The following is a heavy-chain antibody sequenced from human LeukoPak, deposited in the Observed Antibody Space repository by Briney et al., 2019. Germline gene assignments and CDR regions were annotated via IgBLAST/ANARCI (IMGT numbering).Heavy chain of an antibody. D-gene: IGHD6-6*01. J-gene: IGHJ6*03. Sequence: GASVKVSCKASGYTFTSYGISWVRQAPGQGLEWMGWISAYSGNTNYAQKLQGRVTMTTDTSTSTAYMELSSLRSEDTAVYYCARAVHEYSSSSEGWVYYYCMDVWGKGTTVTVSS. V-gene: IGHV1-18*01. CDR1: GYTFTSYG. CDR3: ARAVHEYSSSSEGWVYYYCMDV. CDR2: ISAYSGNT.